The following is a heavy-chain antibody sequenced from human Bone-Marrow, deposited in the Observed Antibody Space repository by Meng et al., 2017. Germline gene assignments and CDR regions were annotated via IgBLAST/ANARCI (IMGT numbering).Heavy chain of an antibody. J-gene: IGHJ6*02. CDR1: GFTFSSYG. CDR3: ARDCNDYYGMDV. V-gene: IGHV3-33*01. CDR2: IWYDGSNK. D-gene: IGHD2/OR15-2a*01. Sequence: GESLKISCAASGFTFSSYGMHWVRQAPGKGLEWVAVIWYDGSNKYYADSVKGRFTISRDNSKNTLYLQMNSLRAEDTAVYYCARDCNDYYGMDVWGQGTTVTVSS.